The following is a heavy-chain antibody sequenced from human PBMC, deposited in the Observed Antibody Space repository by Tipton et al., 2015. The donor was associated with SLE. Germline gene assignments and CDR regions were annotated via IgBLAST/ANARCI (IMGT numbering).Heavy chain of an antibody. V-gene: IGHV4-31*02. CDR2: IYYSGST. Sequence: LRLSCTVSGGSISSSSYYWGWIRQPPGKGLEWIGYIYYSGSTYYNPSLKSRVTISVDTSKNQFSLKLSSVTAADTTIYYCARDSPYDSSGYYSDYWGQGTQVTVSS. CDR3: ARDSPYDSSGYYSDY. CDR1: GGSISSSSYY. J-gene: IGHJ4*02. D-gene: IGHD3-22*01.